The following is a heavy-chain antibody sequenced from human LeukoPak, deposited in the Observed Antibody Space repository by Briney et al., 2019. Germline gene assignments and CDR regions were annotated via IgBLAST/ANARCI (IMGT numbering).Heavy chain of an antibody. CDR3: TRGSEWEPLYYFDY. V-gene: IGHV3-21*01. J-gene: IGHJ4*02. CDR1: GFTFSIYN. D-gene: IGHD1-26*01. Sequence: PGGSLRLSCAASGFTFSIYNMNWVRQTPGKGLEWVSFISSSSGYIYYTDSVKGRFTISRDNAKNSLYLQMNSLRAEDSAVYYCTRGSEWEPLYYFDYWGQGSLVTVSS. CDR2: ISSSSGYI.